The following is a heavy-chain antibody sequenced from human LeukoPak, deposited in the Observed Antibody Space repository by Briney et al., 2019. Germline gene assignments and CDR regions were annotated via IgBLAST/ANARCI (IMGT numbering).Heavy chain of an antibody. CDR2: ISSSSSTI. D-gene: IGHD6-19*01. J-gene: IGHJ3*02. Sequence: GGSLRLSCAASGFSFSSYSMNWVRQAPGKGLEWVSYISSSSSTIYYADSVKGRFTISRDNAKNSLYLQMNSLRAKDTAVYYCARESYSSGWANDAFDIWGQGTMVTVSS. CDR3: ARESYSSGWANDAFDI. V-gene: IGHV3-48*04. CDR1: GFSFSSYS.